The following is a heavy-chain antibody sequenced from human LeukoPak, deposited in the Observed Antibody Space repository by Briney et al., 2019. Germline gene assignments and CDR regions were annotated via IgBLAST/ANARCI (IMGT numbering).Heavy chain of an antibody. J-gene: IGHJ4*02. V-gene: IGHV4-61*02. CDR2: IYTSGNT. D-gene: IGHD3-10*01. CDR1: GGSISSGSYY. Sequence: PSQTLSLTCTVSGGSISSGSYYWSWIRQPAGKGLEWIGRIYTSGNTNYNPSLKSRVTISVDTSKNQFSLKLSSVTAADTAVYYCARGGTWFGDFNYWGQGTLVTVSS. CDR3: ARGGTWFGDFNY.